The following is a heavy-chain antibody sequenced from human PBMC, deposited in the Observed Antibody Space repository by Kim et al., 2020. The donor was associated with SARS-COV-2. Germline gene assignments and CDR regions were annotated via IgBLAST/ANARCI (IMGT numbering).Heavy chain of an antibody. CDR2: INHSGST. V-gene: IGHV4-34*01. D-gene: IGHD3-16*01. CDR3: ARGIMITFGGVRDWFDP. CDR1: GGSFSGYY. J-gene: IGHJ5*02. Sequence: SETLSLTCAVYGGSFSGYYWSWIRQPPGKGLEWIGEINHSGSTNYNPSLKSRVTISVDTSKNQFSLKLSSVTAADTAVYYCARGIMITFGGVRDWFDPWGQGTLVTVSS.